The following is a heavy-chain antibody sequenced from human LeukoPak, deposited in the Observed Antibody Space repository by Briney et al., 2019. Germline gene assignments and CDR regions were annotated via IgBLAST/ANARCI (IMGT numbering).Heavy chain of an antibody. J-gene: IGHJ4*02. Sequence: PGGSLRLSCAASRFTFSSYWMHWVRQAPGKGLEWVANIKQDGSEKYYVDSVKGRFTISRDNAKNSLYLQMNSLRVEDTAVYYCASRHFENWGQGTLVTVSS. V-gene: IGHV3-7*03. CDR1: RFTFSSYW. CDR2: IKQDGSEK. CDR3: ASRHFEN.